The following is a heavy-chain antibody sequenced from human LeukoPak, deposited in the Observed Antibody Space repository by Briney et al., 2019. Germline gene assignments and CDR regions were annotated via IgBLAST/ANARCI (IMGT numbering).Heavy chain of an antibody. Sequence: SETLSLTCTVSGDSISSFYWNWIRQPAGKGLEWIGHIYFGETTSYNPSLKSRVTMSLDTSKNHFSLKLNSVTAADSAVYYCARSHNYGSLFDYWGQGTLVTVSS. D-gene: IGHD3-10*01. V-gene: IGHV4-4*07. J-gene: IGHJ4*02. CDR1: GDSISSFY. CDR2: IYFGETT. CDR3: ARSHNYGSLFDY.